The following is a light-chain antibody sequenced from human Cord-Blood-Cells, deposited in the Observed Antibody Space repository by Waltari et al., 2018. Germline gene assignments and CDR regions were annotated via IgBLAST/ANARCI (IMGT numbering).Light chain of an antibody. CDR2: DGS. CDR1: QTISSW. CDR3: QQYNRYSWT. J-gene: IGKJ1*01. V-gene: IGKV1-5*01. Sequence: DIHMTQSLSTLSAPVADRVTITCRASQTISSWLAWYQQKPGKAPKLLFDDGSSLESGVPTRFSGSGSGTEFTLTISSLQPDDFATYYYQQYNRYSWTFGQGTKVEIK.